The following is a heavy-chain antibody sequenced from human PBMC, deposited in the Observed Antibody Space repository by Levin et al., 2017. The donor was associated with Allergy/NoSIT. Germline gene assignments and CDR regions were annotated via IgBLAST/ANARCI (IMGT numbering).Heavy chain of an antibody. CDR3: ARVYCSSTSCYRFDP. J-gene: IGHJ5*02. CDR2: ISAYNGNT. D-gene: IGHD2-2*02. CDR1: GYTFTSYG. Sequence: ASVKVSCKASGYTFTSYGISWVRQAPGQGLEWMGWISAYNGNTNYAQKLQGRVTMTTDTSTSTAYMELRSLRSDDTAVYYCARVYCSSTSCYRFDPWGQGTLVTVSS. V-gene: IGHV1-18*01.